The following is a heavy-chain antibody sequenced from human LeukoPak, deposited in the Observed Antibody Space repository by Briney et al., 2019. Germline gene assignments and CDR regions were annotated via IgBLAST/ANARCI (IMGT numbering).Heavy chain of an antibody. D-gene: IGHD3-10*01. Sequence: SETLSLTCTVSGGSVNSRSYYWNWIRQPPGKGLEWIGYIYYNGNTNYNPSLKSRVTISVDTSKHQFSLKLTSVTAADTALYYCARDRGDYYGSGTYYLDSFDIWGQGAMVTVSS. CDR2: IYYNGNT. J-gene: IGHJ3*02. CDR3: ARDRGDYYGSGTYYLDSFDI. V-gene: IGHV4-61*01. CDR1: GGSVNSRSYY.